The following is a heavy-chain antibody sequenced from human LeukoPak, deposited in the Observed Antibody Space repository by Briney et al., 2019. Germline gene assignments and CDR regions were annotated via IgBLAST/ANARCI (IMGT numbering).Heavy chain of an antibody. CDR1: GFTFGSYG. Sequence: GGSLRLSCAASGFTFGSYGMHWVRQAPGKGLEYVSAISSNGGSTYYANSVKGRFTISRDNSKNTLYLQMGSLRAEDMAVYYCARGPGTTVTHEWVWFDPWGQGTLVTVSS. D-gene: IGHD4-17*01. CDR3: ARGPGTTVTHEWVWFDP. J-gene: IGHJ5*02. V-gene: IGHV3-64*01. CDR2: ISSNGGST.